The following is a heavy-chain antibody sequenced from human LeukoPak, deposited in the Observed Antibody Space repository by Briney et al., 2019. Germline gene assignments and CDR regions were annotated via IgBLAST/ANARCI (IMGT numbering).Heavy chain of an antibody. CDR2: IDPSGHIT. CDR1: GFRFTGYW. V-gene: IGHV1-46*01. J-gene: IGHJ3*01. D-gene: IGHD6-13*01. Sequence: ASVKVSCKASGFRFTGYWMHWVRQAPGQGLEWMGIIDPSGHITNSAQKFQGRLTVTRDTPTSTVYMELSSLRSDDTAVYYCTRATYLAASDSFDVWGQGTMVTVSS. CDR3: TRATYLAASDSFDV.